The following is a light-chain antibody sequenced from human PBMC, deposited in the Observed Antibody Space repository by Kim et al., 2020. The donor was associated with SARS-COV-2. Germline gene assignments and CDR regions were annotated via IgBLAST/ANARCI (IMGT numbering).Light chain of an antibody. CDR2: QDS. CDR3: QAWDSSTANVV. CDR1: KLGDKY. V-gene: IGLV3-1*01. Sequence: SYELTQPPSVSVSPGQTASITCSGDKLGDKYACWYQQKPGQSPVLVIYQDSKRPSGIPERFSGSNSGNTATLTISGTQAMDAADYYCQAWDSSTANVVFGGGTQLTVL. J-gene: IGLJ2*01.